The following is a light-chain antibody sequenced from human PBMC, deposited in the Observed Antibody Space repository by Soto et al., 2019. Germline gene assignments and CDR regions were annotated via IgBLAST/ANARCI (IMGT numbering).Light chain of an antibody. CDR3: QQYNKWPLT. J-gene: IGKJ4*01. V-gene: IGKV3-15*01. Sequence: EIVMTQTPATLSVSPGERATLSCRASQSVYTNLAWYQQKPGQAPRLLIYGASTRATGIPARFSGTGSATEFTLTISSLQSEDSAVYYCQQYNKWPLTFGGGTKVEI. CDR1: QSVYTN. CDR2: GAS.